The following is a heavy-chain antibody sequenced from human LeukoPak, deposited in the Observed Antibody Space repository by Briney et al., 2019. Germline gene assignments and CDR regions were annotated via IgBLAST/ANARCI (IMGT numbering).Heavy chain of an antibody. CDR1: GGSFSGYY. V-gene: IGHV4-34*03. CDR3: XXVGDGPTDAFDI. CDR2: INHSGST. J-gene: IGHJ3*02. Sequence: PSETLSLTCAVYGGSFSGYYWSWIRQPPGKGLEWIGEINHSGSTNYNPSLKSRVSISVDTSKNQFSLKLSSVTAADTAVYYCXXVGDGPTDAFDIWGQGTMVTVSS.